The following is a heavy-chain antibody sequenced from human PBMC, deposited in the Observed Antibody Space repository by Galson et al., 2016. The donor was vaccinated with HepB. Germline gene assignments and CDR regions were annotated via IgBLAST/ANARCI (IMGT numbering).Heavy chain of an antibody. Sequence: SLRLSCAASEFTFSDHWMTWFRQAPGKGLEWVANIKEDGSEKYYVDSVKGRFTVSRDNAKKFLYLQMNSLRAEDTAMYFCGRDVGPWGQGTLVTVSS. CDR2: IKEDGSEK. D-gene: IGHD1-26*01. CDR3: GRDVGP. J-gene: IGHJ5*02. V-gene: IGHV3-7*03. CDR1: EFTFSDHW.